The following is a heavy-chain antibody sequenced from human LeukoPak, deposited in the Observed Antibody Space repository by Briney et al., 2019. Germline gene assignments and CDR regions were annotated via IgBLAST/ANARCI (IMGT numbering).Heavy chain of an antibody. V-gene: IGHV4-59*08. D-gene: IGHD2-2*01. CDR3: ARHAHYQPRALDP. Sequence: SETLSLTCTVSGGSISSYYWSWIRQPPGKGLEWIGYIYYSGSTNYNPSLKSRVTISVDTSKNQFSLKLSSVTAADTAVYYCARHAHYQPRALDPWGQGTLVTVSS. J-gene: IGHJ5*02. CDR1: GGSISSYY. CDR2: IYYSGST.